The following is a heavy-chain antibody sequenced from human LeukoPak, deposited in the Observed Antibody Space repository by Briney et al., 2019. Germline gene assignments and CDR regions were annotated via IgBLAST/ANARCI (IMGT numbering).Heavy chain of an antibody. CDR1: GYSFITYG. J-gene: IGHJ4*02. Sequence: VASVKVSCKASGYSFITYGINWVRQAPGQGLEWMGWISPYNGNTNYAHNVLGRVTMTTDTSTSTAYMELRSLRSDDTAVYYRARAPSMANFDYWGQGTLVTVSS. V-gene: IGHV1-18*01. CDR2: ISPYNGNT. CDR3: ARAPSMANFDY. D-gene: IGHD2/OR15-2a*01.